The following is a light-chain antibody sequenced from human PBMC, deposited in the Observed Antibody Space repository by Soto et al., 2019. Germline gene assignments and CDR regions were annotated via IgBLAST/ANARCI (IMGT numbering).Light chain of an antibody. Sequence: QSVLTHPPSVSGSPGQRGTIACAGSSSNIGAGYDVHWYQHLPGTTPKLLIYDNNNRTSGVPDRFSGSKSGTSASLAITGLQAEDEADCSCQSYDSSLSAPYVFGTGTELTVL. CDR1: SSNIGAGYD. CDR2: DNN. J-gene: IGLJ1*01. V-gene: IGLV1-40*01. CDR3: QSYDSSLSAPYV.